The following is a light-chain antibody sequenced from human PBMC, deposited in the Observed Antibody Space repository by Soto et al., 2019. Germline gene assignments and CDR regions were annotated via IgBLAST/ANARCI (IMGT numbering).Light chain of an antibody. CDR2: DVN. CDR1: SSDVGRYNY. CDR3: SSYRGSNTVV. Sequence: QSVLTQPASVSESPGQSITISCTGTSSDVGRYNYVSWYQQHPGKAPKLMIFDVNSRPSGVSNRFSGSKSGNTASLTISGLQAEDEAEYYCSSYRGSNTVVFGGGTQLTVL. V-gene: IGLV2-14*03. J-gene: IGLJ3*02.